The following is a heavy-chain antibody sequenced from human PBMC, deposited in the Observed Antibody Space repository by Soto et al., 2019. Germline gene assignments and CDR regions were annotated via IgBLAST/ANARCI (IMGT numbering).Heavy chain of an antibody. CDR3: ARDKSYDILTGYYNGDGYYGMDV. CDR2: INPSGGST. V-gene: IGHV1-46*01. D-gene: IGHD3-9*01. J-gene: IGHJ6*02. Sequence: ASVKVSCKASGYTFTSYYMHWVRQAPGQGLEWMGIINPSGGSTSYAQKFQGRVTMTRDTSTSTVYMELSSLRSEDTAVYYCARDKSYDILTGYYNGDGYYGMDVWGQGTTVTVSS. CDR1: GYTFTSYY.